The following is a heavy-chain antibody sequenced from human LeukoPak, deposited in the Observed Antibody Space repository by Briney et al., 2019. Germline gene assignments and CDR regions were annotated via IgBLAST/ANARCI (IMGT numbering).Heavy chain of an antibody. Sequence: GGSLRLSCAASGFTFSTYAVNWVRQAPGKGLEWVSTISGSGDSTYYADSVKGRLTISRDNSKNTLYLQMNSLRAEDTAVYYCAKGMNRYYYYGMDVWGQGTTVTVSS. CDR2: ISGSGDST. CDR3: AKGMNRYYYYGMDV. V-gene: IGHV3-23*01. CDR1: GFTFSTYA. J-gene: IGHJ6*02.